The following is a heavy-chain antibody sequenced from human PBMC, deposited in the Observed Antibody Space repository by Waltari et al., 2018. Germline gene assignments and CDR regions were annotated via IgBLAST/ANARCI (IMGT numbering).Heavy chain of an antibody. Sequence: QLQLQESGPGLVKPSETLSLTCTVSGGSISSSSYYWGWIRQPPGKGLEWIGSIYYSGSTSYNPSLKSRVTISVDTSKNQFSLKLSSVTAADTAVYYCARVSSSWYRMVDYWGQGTLVTVSS. V-gene: IGHV4-39*07. CDR1: GGSISSSSYY. CDR2: IYYSGST. CDR3: ARVSSSWYRMVDY. D-gene: IGHD6-13*01. J-gene: IGHJ4*02.